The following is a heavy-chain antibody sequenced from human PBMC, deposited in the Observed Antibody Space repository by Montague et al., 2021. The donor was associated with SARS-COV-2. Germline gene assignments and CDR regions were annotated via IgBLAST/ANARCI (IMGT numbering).Heavy chain of an antibody. CDR3: ARGRPRSYYYDSVTYTWGGYGMDG. Sequence: SETLSLTCTVSGGSISNYYWSWIRQPAGKGLEWIGRIYARGNTNYNPSLKSRVTMSVDTSKNQFSLKLSSVTAADTAVYYCARGRPRSYYYDSVTYTWGGYGMDGWGQGTTVTVSS. D-gene: IGHD3-10*01. J-gene: IGHJ6*02. CDR2: IYARGNT. CDR1: GGSISNYY. V-gene: IGHV4-4*07.